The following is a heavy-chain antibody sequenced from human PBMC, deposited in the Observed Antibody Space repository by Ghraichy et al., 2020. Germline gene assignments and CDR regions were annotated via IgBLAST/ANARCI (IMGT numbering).Heavy chain of an antibody. CDR2: IYYSGST. CDR1: GGSISSYY. Sequence: SETLSLTCTVSGGSISSYYWSWIRQPPGKGLEWIGYIYYSGSTNYNPSLKSRVTISVDTSKNQFSLKLSSVTAADTAVYYCARLAWGGATHLLNYWYFDLWGRGTLVTVSS. J-gene: IGHJ2*01. D-gene: IGHD1-26*01. CDR3: ARLAWGGATHLLNYWYFDL. V-gene: IGHV4-59*08.